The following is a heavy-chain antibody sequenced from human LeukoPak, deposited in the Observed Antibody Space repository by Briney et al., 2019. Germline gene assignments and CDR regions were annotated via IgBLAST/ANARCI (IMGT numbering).Heavy chain of an antibody. Sequence: PSETLSLTCTVSGDSITNYFWSWIRQPPGKGLEWIGYIYYTWNTNYKPSLKSRVTISVDTSTNQFSLRLRSVTAADTAVYYCARGRVAYSAYYFDYWGRGTLVTVSS. V-gene: IGHV4-59*01. CDR1: GDSITNYF. D-gene: IGHD2-15*01. J-gene: IGHJ4*02. CDR3: ARGRVAYSAYYFDY. CDR2: IYYTWNT.